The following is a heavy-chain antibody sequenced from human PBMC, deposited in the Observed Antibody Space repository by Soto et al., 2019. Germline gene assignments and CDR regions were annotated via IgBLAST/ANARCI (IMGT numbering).Heavy chain of an antibody. CDR3: AKDYGGKDGDY. J-gene: IGHJ4*02. D-gene: IGHD4-17*01. CDR2: IIPILGIA. Sequence: QVQLVQSGAEVKKPGSSVKVSCKASGGTFSRYTISWVRQAPGQGLEWMGRIIPILGIANYAQKFQGRVTITADKSTSPAYMELSSLRSEDTAVYYCAKDYGGKDGDYWGQGTLVTVSS. V-gene: IGHV1-69*08. CDR1: GGTFSRYT.